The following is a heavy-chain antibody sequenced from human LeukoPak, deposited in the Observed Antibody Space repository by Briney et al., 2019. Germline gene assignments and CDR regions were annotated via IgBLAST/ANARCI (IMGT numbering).Heavy chain of an antibody. D-gene: IGHD4-17*01. J-gene: IGHJ4*02. Sequence: GGSLRLSCTAFGFTFEDHGMSWVRQAPGKGPEWVANIKQDGTEIYYVDSVKGRFTISRDNAKNSLYLQMNSLRAEDTAVYYCARDVIGTTVTTRLRNWGQGALVTVSS. CDR2: IKQDGTEI. CDR1: GFTFEDHG. V-gene: IGHV3-7*01. CDR3: ARDVIGTTVTTRLRN.